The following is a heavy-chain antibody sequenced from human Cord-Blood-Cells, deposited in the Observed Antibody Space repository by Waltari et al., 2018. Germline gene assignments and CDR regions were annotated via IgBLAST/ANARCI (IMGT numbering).Heavy chain of an antibody. V-gene: IGHV3-48*01. Sequence: EVQLVESGGGLVQPGGSLRPSCAASGFTFSRYSLNWVTTAPGKGLEGVSYISSSSSTIYYADSVKGRFTISRDNAKNSLYLQMNSLRAEDTAVYYCARPYCGGDCYYFDYWGQGTLVTVSS. D-gene: IGHD2-21*01. CDR2: ISSSSSTI. J-gene: IGHJ4*02. CDR3: ARPYCGGDCYYFDY. CDR1: GFTFSRYS.